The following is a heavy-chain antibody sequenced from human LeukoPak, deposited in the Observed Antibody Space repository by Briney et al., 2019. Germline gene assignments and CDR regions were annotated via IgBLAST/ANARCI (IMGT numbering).Heavy chain of an antibody. V-gene: IGHV1-18*01. CDR2: ISAYNGYT. CDR3: ARDKAVTTERTQYFHH. J-gene: IGHJ1*01. Sequence: GASVKVSRKSSGYTFTNYGVSWVRPAPGQGVEWVGWISAYNGYTNYAQKCQFRVTMTTNTSTSTAYMELRGLTSDDTAVYYWARDKAVTTERTQYFHHWGQGTLVTVSS. D-gene: IGHD4-11*01. CDR1: GYTFTNYG.